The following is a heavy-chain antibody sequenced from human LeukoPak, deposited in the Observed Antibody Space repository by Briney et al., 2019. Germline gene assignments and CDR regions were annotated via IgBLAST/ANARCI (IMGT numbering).Heavy chain of an antibody. Sequence: VISYDGSNKYYADSVKGRFTISRDNSKNTLYLQMNSLRAEDTAVYYCARVGYSYGYVPFDYWGQGTLVTVSS. CDR3: ARVGYSYGYVPFDY. CDR2: ISYDGSNK. D-gene: IGHD5-18*01. V-gene: IGHV3-30-3*01. J-gene: IGHJ4*02.